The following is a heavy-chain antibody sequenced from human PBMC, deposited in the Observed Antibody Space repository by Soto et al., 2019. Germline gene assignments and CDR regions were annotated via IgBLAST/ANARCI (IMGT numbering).Heavy chain of an antibody. CDR2: IWYDGSNK. J-gene: IGHJ4*02. CDR1: GFTFSSYG. Sequence: QVQLVESGGGVVQPGRSLRLSCAASGFTFSSYGMHWVRQAPGKGLEWVAVIWYDGSNKYYADSVKGRFTISSDNAQNTLYLHMNSLRAEDTAVYYCARGLRRTMVPLDYWGQGNLVTVSS. V-gene: IGHV3-33*01. CDR3: ARGLRRTMVPLDY. D-gene: IGHD3-10*01.